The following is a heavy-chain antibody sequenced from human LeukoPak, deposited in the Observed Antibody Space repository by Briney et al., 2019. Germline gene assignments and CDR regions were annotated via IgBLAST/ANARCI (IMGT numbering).Heavy chain of an antibody. CDR3: ATEAMVGVY. J-gene: IGHJ4*02. CDR1: GYIHTQLL. CDR2: FDPEDGET. V-gene: IGHV1-24*01. D-gene: IGHD5-18*01. Sequence: SVKVSCKVFGYIHTQLLMHWVRQAPGKGLEWMGGFDPEDGETIYAQKFQGRVTMTEDTSTDTAYMELSRLRSEDTAVYYCATEAMVGVYWGQGTLVSASS.